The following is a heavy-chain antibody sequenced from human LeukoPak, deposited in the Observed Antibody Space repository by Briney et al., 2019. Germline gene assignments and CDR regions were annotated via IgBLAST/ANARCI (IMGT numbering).Heavy chain of an antibody. Sequence: SGGSLRLSCAASGFTFSINSMHWVRQAPGKGLEWVAIISYDGTNKYYADSVKGRFTISRDNSKNTLYLQMNSLRTEDTAIYYCARNPYGDYSFDYWGQGTLVTVSS. CDR2: ISYDGTNK. J-gene: IGHJ4*02. CDR1: GFTFSINS. CDR3: ARNPYGDYSFDY. D-gene: IGHD4-17*01. V-gene: IGHV3-30*04.